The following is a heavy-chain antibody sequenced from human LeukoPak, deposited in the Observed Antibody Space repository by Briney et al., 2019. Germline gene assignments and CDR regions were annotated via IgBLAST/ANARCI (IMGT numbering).Heavy chain of an antibody. J-gene: IGHJ4*02. CDR2: ISSSSSYI. D-gene: IGHD7-27*01. CDR1: GFTFSSYS. Sequence: GGFLRLSCAASGFTFSSYSMNWVRQAPGKGLEWVSSISSSSSYIYYADSVKGRFTISRDNAKNSLYLQMNSLRAEDTAVYYCARDGTSLTGDGDYWGQGTLVTVSS. V-gene: IGHV3-21*01. CDR3: ARDGTSLTGDGDY.